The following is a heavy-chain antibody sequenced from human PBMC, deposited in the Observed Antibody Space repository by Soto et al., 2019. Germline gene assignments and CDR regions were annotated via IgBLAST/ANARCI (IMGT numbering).Heavy chain of an antibody. J-gene: IGHJ4*02. Sequence: GGSLRLSCAASGFTFSSYGMHWVRQAPGKGLEWVAVISYDGSNKYYADSVKGRFTISRDNSKNTLYLQMNSLRAEDTAVYYCAKGMRYSNGSDYWGQGTLVTVSS. V-gene: IGHV3-30*18. CDR2: ISYDGSNK. D-gene: IGHD5-18*01. CDR1: GFTFSSYG. CDR3: AKGMRYSNGSDY.